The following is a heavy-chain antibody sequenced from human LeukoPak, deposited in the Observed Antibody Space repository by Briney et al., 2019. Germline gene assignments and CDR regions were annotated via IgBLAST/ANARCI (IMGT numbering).Heavy chain of an antibody. CDR1: GGSISSYY. J-gene: IGHJ4*02. CDR2: IYTSGST. CDR3: ARGKYYYGSGSYYPFDY. V-gene: IGHV4-4*08. D-gene: IGHD3-10*01. Sequence: SETLSLTCTVSGGSISSYYWSWIRQPPGKGLEWIGYIYTSGSTNYNPSLKSRVTMSVDTSKNQFSLKLGSVTAADTAVYYCARGKYYYGSGSYYPFDYWGQGTLVTVSS.